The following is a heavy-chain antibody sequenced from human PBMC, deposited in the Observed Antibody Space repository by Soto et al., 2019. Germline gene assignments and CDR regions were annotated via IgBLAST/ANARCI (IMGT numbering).Heavy chain of an antibody. D-gene: IGHD6-13*01. J-gene: IGHJ6*02. Sequence: QVQLVQSGAEVKKPGSSVKVSCKASGGTFSSYAISWVRQAPGQGLEWMGWIIPIFGTANYAQKFQGRVKITADKSTSTAYMELSSLRSEDTAVYYCARAYSSPADYYYYYGMDVWGQGTTVTVSS. V-gene: IGHV1-69*06. CDR3: ARAYSSPADYYYYYGMDV. CDR2: IIPIFGTA. CDR1: GGTFSSYA.